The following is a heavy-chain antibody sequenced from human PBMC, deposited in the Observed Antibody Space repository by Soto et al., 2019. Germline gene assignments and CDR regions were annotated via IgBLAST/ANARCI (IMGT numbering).Heavy chain of an antibody. Sequence: PGGSLRLSCAASGFPFSSYAMTWVRQAPGKGLEWVSGISGSGTITYDADSVKGRFTISRDNSKNTLYLQMNSLRAEDTAVYYCAREFGAVAGPRYYFDYWGQGTLVTVSS. CDR3: AREFGAVAGPRYYFDY. J-gene: IGHJ4*02. CDR1: GFPFSSYA. D-gene: IGHD6-19*01. CDR2: ISGSGTIT. V-gene: IGHV3-23*01.